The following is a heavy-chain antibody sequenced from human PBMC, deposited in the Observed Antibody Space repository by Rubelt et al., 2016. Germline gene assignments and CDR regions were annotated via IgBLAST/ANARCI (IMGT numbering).Heavy chain of an antibody. CDR3: VRGLDS. CDR1: GFTFRSYW. CDR2: INVDGSSP. Sequence: EVQLVESGGGLVQPGGSLRLSCAASGFTFRSYWMYWVRQAPGKGPVWVSRINVDGSSPTYAASVKGRFTISRDNTKNTLYLQMNSLRADDTAVYYCVRGLDSWGQGTLVTVSS. V-gene: IGHV3-74*01. D-gene: IGHD2-21*01. J-gene: IGHJ4*02.